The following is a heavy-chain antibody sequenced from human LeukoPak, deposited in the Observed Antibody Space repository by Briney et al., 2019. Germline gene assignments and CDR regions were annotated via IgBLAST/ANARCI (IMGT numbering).Heavy chain of an antibody. Sequence: ASVKVSCKVSGYTLTELSMHWARQAPGKGLEWMGGFDPEDGETIYAQKFQGRVTMTEDTSTDTAYMELSGLRSEDTAVYYCATVWSLFSSGWYDGVDYWGQGTLVTVSS. CDR3: ATVWSLFSSGWYDGVDY. D-gene: IGHD6-19*01. V-gene: IGHV1-24*01. CDR1: GYTLTELS. J-gene: IGHJ4*02. CDR2: FDPEDGET.